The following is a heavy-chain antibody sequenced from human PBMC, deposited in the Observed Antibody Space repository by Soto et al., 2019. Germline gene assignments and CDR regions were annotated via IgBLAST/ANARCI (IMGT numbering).Heavy chain of an antibody. V-gene: IGHV3-21*01. D-gene: IGHD1-7*01. CDR3: ARFLVEFVELRGFDY. CDR1: GFTFSSYS. Sequence: GGSLRLSCAASGFTFSSYSMNWVRQAPGKGLEWVSSISSSSSYIYYADSVKGRFTISRDNAKNSLYLQMNSLRAEDTAVYYCARFLVEFVELRGFDYWGHVTLVTVSS. J-gene: IGHJ4*01. CDR2: ISSSSSYI.